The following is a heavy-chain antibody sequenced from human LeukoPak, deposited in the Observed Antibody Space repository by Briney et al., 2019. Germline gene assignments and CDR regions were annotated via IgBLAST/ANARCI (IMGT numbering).Heavy chain of an antibody. J-gene: IGHJ4*02. V-gene: IGHV5-51*01. Sequence: NHGESLKISCKGSGYSFTTYWIGWVRQMPGKGLEWMGIIYPGDSDTRYSPSFQGQVTISADKSIGTAYLQWSSLKASDTAMYYCARQRLGDLSSPSLYWGQGTLVTVSS. CDR3: ARQRLGDLSSPSLY. CDR1: GYSFTTYW. D-gene: IGHD3-16*02. CDR2: IYPGDSDT.